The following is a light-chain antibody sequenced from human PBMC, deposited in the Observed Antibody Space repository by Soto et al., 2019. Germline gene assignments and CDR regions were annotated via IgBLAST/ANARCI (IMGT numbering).Light chain of an antibody. CDR3: QQYSSWPPIT. V-gene: IGKV3-15*01. J-gene: IGKJ2*01. CDR2: GAS. Sequence: EIVMTQSPVILSVSPGERATLSCRASQSISNNLAWYQQKPGQAPRLLIYGASTRATDIPARFSGSGSGTEFTLTISSLQSEDFAVYYCQQYSSWPPITFGQGTKLEIK. CDR1: QSISNN.